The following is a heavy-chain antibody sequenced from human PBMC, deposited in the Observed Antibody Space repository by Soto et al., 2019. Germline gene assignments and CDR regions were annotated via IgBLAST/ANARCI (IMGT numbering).Heavy chain of an antibody. Sequence: EVQLVESGGGLVKPGGSLRLSCSASGFPFSSYTMYWVRQAPGKGLAWVSSITTSSSRNIFYADSLKGRFTISRDNANNILYLQMNNLRVEDTAVDYCARDDPIFGAIPRMDIWGQGTTVTVSS. CDR2: ITTSSSRNI. CDR3: ARDDPIFGAIPRMDI. V-gene: IGHV3-21*02. J-gene: IGHJ6*02. D-gene: IGHD3-3*01. CDR1: GFPFSSYT.